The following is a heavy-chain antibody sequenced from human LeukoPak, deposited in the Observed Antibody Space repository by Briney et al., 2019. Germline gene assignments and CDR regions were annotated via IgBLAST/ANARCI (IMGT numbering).Heavy chain of an antibody. V-gene: IGHV3-20*04. J-gene: IGHJ3*02. Sequence: GGSLRLSCAASGFTFSSYAMSWVHQAPGKRLEWVSGINWKGNSIGHADSVKGRFTISRDNAKNSLYLQMNSLRAEDTALCYCARDLGYKDYVSAFDIWGQGTMVTVSS. D-gene: IGHD5-24*01. CDR2: INWKGNSI. CDR1: GFTFSSYA. CDR3: ARDLGYKDYVSAFDI.